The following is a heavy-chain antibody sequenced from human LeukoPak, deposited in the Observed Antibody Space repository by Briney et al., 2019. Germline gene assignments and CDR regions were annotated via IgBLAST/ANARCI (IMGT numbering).Heavy chain of an antibody. J-gene: IGHJ6*03. D-gene: IGHD1-26*01. CDR2: IKQDGSEK. CDR1: GFSVSTSY. CDR3: ARSSSGSGGYYMDV. V-gene: IGHV3-7*01. Sequence: GGPLRLSCAASGFSVSTSYMSWVRQAPGKGLEWVANIKQDGSEKYYVDSVKGRFTISRDNAKNSLYLQMNSLRAEDTAVYYCARSSSGSGGYYMDVWGKGTTVTVSS.